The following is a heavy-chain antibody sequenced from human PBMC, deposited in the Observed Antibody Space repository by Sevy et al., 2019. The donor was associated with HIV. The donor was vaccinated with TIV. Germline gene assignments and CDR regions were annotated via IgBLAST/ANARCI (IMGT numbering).Heavy chain of an antibody. Sequence: SETLSLTCTVSTGSITSYWWTWIRQPPGKGLEWIANIHHNGNTNYNPSLKSRVTISVDTSKGQFSLRLTSVTAADTAMYYCAGETAWRRDYSWGQGTRVTVSS. J-gene: IGHJ4*02. V-gene: IGHV4-59*08. CDR3: AGETAWRRDYS. CDR2: IHHNGNT. CDR1: TGSITSYW. D-gene: IGHD1-1*01.